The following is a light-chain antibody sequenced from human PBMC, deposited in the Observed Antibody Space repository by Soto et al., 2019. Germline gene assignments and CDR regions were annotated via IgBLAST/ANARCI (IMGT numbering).Light chain of an antibody. CDR2: EVT. CDR1: SSDVGGYDH. Sequence: ALAQPPSASGSPGQSVTIPCTGTSSDVGGYDHVSWYQQHPGKAPKLMIYEVTKRPAGVPDRFSGSKSGNTASLTVSGLQAEDEADYYCSSDAGNYNYVFGTGTKVTVL. J-gene: IGLJ1*01. V-gene: IGLV2-8*01. CDR3: SSDAGNYNYV.